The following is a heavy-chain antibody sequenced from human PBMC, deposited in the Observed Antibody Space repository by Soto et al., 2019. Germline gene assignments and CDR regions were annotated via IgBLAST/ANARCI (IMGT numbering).Heavy chain of an antibody. CDR2: IKSKTDGGTT. V-gene: IGHV3-15*01. CDR3: ARQYNWPPDDP. J-gene: IGHJ5*02. CDR1: GFTFSNAW. D-gene: IGHD1-20*01. Sequence: PGGSLRLSCAASGFTFSNAWMSWVRQAPGKGLEWVGRIKSKTDGGTTDYAAPVKGRFTISRDDSKNTLYLQMNSLRAEDTAIYYCARQYNWPPDDPWGQGTLVTVSS.